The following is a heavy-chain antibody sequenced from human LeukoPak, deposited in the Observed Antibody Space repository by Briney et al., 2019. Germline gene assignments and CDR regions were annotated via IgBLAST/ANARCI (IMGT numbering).Heavy chain of an antibody. V-gene: IGHV1-3*01. J-gene: IGHJ5*02. Sequence: ASVKVSCKASGYTFTSYAMHWVRQAPGQRLEWMGWINAGNGNTKYSQKFQGRVTITRDTSASTAYMELSRLRSDDTAVYYCARAYYYDLLNWFDPWGQGTLVTVSS. CDR2: INAGNGNT. D-gene: IGHD3-22*01. CDR3: ARAYYYDLLNWFDP. CDR1: GYTFTSYA.